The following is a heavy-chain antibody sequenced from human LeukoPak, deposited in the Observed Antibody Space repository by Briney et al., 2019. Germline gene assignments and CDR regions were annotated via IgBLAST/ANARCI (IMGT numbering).Heavy chain of an antibody. D-gene: IGHD2-2*01. CDR3: ARRYCSSTSCSHFDY. V-gene: IGHV3-23*01. J-gene: IGHJ4*02. CDR2: ISGSGGST. CDR1: GFTFSSYA. Sequence: GGSLRPSCAASGFTFSSYAMSWVRQAPGKGLEWVSAISGSGGSTYYADSVKGRFTISRDNSKNTLYPQMGSLRAEDTAVYYCARRYCSSTSCSHFDYWGQGTPVTVSS.